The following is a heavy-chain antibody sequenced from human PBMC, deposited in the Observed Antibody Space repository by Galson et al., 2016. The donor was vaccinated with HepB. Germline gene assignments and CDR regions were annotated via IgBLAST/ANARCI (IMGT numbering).Heavy chain of an antibody. J-gene: IGHJ4*02. V-gene: IGHV4-31*03. CDR1: GGSINSSGFH. D-gene: IGHD5-24*01. Sequence: TLSLTCTVSGGSINSSGFHWGWIRHQPGKGLEWLGYIYFSGGALYNPSLKSRLTLSVDTSMKHFSLKLNSLTAAETAVDYCARARRDGYNQGNYYFDYWGQGTLVIVSS. CDR2: IYFSGGA. CDR3: ARARRDGYNQGNYYFDY.